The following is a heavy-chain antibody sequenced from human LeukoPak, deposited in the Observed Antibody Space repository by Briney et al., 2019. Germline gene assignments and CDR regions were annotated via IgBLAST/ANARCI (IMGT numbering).Heavy chain of an antibody. CDR3: ARDSTVTTFRGCVDP. J-gene: IGHJ5*02. CDR2: INPSGGST. D-gene: IGHD4-17*01. Sequence: ASVKVSCKASGYTFIGYYMHWVRQAPGQGLEWMGVINPSGGSTNYAQKFQGRVTMTRDTSTSTVYMEMSSLRSEDTAVYYCARDSTVTTFRGCVDPWGQGTLVTVST. V-gene: IGHV1-46*01. CDR1: GYTFIGYY.